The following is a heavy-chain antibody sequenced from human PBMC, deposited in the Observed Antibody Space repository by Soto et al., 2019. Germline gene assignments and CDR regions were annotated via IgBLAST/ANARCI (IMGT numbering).Heavy chain of an antibody. CDR3: ARFGGDDFWSGYYAYWFDH. CDR2: IYYSGST. J-gene: IGHJ5*02. V-gene: IGHV4-39*01. Sequence: SETLSLTCTVSGGSISSSSYYWGWIRQPPGKGLEWIGSIYYSGSTYYNPSLKSRVTISVDTSKNQFSLKLSSVTAADTAVYYCARFGGDDFWSGYYAYWFDHWGQGTLVTVSS. D-gene: IGHD3-3*01. CDR1: GGSISSSSYY.